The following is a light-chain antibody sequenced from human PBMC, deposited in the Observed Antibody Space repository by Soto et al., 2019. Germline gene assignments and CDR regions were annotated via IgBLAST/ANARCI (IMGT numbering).Light chain of an antibody. CDR2: GAS. CDR3: QQYDSSPLT. J-gene: IGKJ1*01. V-gene: IGKV3-20*01. Sequence: EIVLTQSPGTLYLSTGERATLSCRASQSVNSNYLAWYQQKPGQAPRLLFSGASSRATGIPDRFSGSGSGTVFTLTISRLEPEDFAIYYCQQYDSSPLTCGQGTKVDIK. CDR1: QSVNSNY.